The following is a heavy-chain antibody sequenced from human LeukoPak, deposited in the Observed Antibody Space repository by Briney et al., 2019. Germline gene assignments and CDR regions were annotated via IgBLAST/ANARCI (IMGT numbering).Heavy chain of an antibody. CDR2: INWNGGST. CDR1: GFTFSSYG. J-gene: IGHJ5*02. V-gene: IGHV3-20*04. Sequence: GGSLRLSCAASGFTFSSYGMSWVRQAPGKGLEWVSGINWNGGSTGYADSVKGRFTISRDNAKNSLYLQMNSLRAEDTALYYCVKAAGISFDPWGQGTLVTVSS. D-gene: IGHD6-13*01. CDR3: VKAAGISFDP.